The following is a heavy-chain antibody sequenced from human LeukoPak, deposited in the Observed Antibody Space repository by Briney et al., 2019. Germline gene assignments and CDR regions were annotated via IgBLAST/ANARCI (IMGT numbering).Heavy chain of an antibody. CDR2: IRYDGSDK. J-gene: IGHJ3*02. CDR1: GFTFSSYG. Sequence: PGRSLRLSCAASGFTFSSYGMHWVRQAPGKGLEWVAVIRYDGSDKYHADSVKGRFTISRDNSMNMLCLQMNSLRAEDTAVYYCARESWFGESKTFDIWGQGTMVTVSS. D-gene: IGHD3-10*01. CDR3: ARESWFGESKTFDI. V-gene: IGHV3-33*01.